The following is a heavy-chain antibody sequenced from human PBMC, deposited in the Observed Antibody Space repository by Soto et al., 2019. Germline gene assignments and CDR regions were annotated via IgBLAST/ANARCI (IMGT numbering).Heavy chain of an antibody. V-gene: IGHV3-74*01. D-gene: IGHD5-12*01. Sequence: EVHLVESGGGLVQPGGSLRLSCAASGFTFSSYWMHWVRQAPGKGLVWVARIKNDGRRTSYADSVKGRFTISRDNAKKSLNLQINTLRAEDTAVYYCVRDRAYRGYDTWGQGTLVTVSS. CDR1: GFTFSSYW. J-gene: IGHJ5*02. CDR3: VRDRAYRGYDT. CDR2: IKNDGRRT.